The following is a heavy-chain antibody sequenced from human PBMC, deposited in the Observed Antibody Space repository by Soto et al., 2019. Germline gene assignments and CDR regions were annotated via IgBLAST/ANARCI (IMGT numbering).Heavy chain of an antibody. CDR2: ISGGGGST. CDR1: GFTFSSYV. CDR3: ANGLSYGRFDY. D-gene: IGHD4-17*01. J-gene: IGHJ4*02. Sequence: EVQLLESGGGLVQPGGSLRLSCAASGFTFSSYVMSWVRQAPGKGREWVSAISGGGGSTYETDSVKGRFTISRDNSKNTLYLQMNSLRAEDTAVYYCANGLSYGRFDYWGQGTLVTVSS. V-gene: IGHV3-23*01.